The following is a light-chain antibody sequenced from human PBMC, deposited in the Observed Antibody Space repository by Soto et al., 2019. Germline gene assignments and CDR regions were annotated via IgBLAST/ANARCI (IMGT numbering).Light chain of an antibody. V-gene: IGKV1-5*01. CDR2: DAS. CDR3: QHNNGYSWT. J-gene: IGKJ1*01. Sequence: DIQITQSPSTLSASVGDRVTITCRASQSIRSWLAWYQQKPGKAPKVLIYDASSLESGVPSRFSGSGSGTEFTLTISSLQPDDFATYYCQHNNGYSWTFGQGTKVDIK. CDR1: QSIRSW.